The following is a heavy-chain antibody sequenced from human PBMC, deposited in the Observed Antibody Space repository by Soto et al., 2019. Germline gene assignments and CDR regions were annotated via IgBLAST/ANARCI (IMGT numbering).Heavy chain of an antibody. CDR3: ARADSGYAHGYYYYGMDV. V-gene: IGHV3-23*01. J-gene: IGHJ6*02. D-gene: IGHD5-12*01. CDR2: ISGSGGTI. CDR1: GFTFSSYD. Sequence: SLSCEASGFTFSSYDMSWVRQAPWKGMEWVSAISGSGGTIYYADSVKGRFTISRDNAKNSLYLQMNSLRAEDTAVYYCARADSGYAHGYYYYGMDVWGQGTKVTVSS.